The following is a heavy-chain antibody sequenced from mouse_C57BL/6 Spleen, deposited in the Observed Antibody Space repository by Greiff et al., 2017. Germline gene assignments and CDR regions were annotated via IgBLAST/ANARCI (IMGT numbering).Heavy chain of an antibody. D-gene: IGHD1-1*01. V-gene: IGHV1-64*01. CDR2: IHPNSGST. Sequence: QVHVKQPGAELVKPGASVKLSCKASGYTFTSYWMHWVKQRPGQGLERIGMIHPNSGSTNYNEKFKSKATLTVDKSSSTAYMQLSSLTSEDSAVYYCAPYYGSSYWYFDVWGTGTTVTVSS. J-gene: IGHJ1*03. CDR3: APYYGSSYWYFDV. CDR1: GYTFTSYW.